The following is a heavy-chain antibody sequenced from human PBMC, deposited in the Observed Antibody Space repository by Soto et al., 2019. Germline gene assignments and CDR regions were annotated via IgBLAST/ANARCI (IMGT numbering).Heavy chain of an antibody. D-gene: IGHD3-10*01. V-gene: IGHV1-69*01. J-gene: IGHJ3*02. CDR2: IIPIFGTA. CDR3: ARGPPPLLRGAFDI. Sequence: QVQLVQSGAEVKKPGSSVKVSCKASGGTFSSYAISWVRQAPGQGLEWMGGIIPIFGTANYAQKFQGRVKITADESPGTAYMELSSLISEDKAVYYCARGPPPLLRGAFDILGQGTIGTVSS. CDR1: GGTFSSYA.